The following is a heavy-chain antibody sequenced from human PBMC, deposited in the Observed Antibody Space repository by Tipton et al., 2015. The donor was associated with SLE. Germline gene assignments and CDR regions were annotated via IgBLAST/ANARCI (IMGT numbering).Heavy chain of an antibody. CDR3: AKDGWSYQGEFDY. CDR1: GFTFSSYA. J-gene: IGHJ4*02. V-gene: IGHV3-23*01. Sequence: SLRLSCAASGFTFSSYAMSWVRQAPGKGLEWVSAISGSGGSIYFPDSVKGRFTISRDNSKNTLYLQMNSLRAEDTAVYYCAKDGWSYQGEFDYWGQVTLVTVSS. D-gene: IGHD1-26*01. CDR2: ISGSGGSI.